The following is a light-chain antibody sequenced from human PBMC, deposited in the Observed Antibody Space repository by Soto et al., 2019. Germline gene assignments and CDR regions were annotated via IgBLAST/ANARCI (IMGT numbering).Light chain of an antibody. CDR3: QQYNKWPRT. Sequence: ESVMTQSPATLSVSPGERATLSCRASQSVSSNLAWYQQKPGQAPRLLIYGASTRATGIPARFSGSGSGTDFTLTISSLQSEDFAVYYCQQYNKWPRTFGQGTKVDIK. J-gene: IGKJ1*01. V-gene: IGKV3-15*01. CDR1: QSVSSN. CDR2: GAS.